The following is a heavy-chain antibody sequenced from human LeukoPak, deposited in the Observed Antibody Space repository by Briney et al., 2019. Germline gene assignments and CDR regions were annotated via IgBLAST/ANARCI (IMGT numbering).Heavy chain of an antibody. V-gene: IGHV3-7*01. Sequence: GGSLRLSCAAAGFTFSSYWMSWVRQAPGKGLEWVANINQDGSEKYYVDSVKGRFTISRDNAKNTLYLQMNSLRAEDTAVYYCAKDPYYDIPHYFDYWGQGTLVTVSS. CDR3: AKDPYYDIPHYFDY. J-gene: IGHJ4*02. CDR2: INQDGSEK. CDR1: GFTFSSYW. D-gene: IGHD3-9*01.